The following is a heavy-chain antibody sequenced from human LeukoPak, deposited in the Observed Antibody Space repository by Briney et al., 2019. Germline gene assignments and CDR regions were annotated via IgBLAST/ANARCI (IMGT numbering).Heavy chain of an antibody. CDR1: GGSISSSSYY. CDR3: AGVYYDILNSYYYYMDV. Sequence: PSETLSLTCTVSGGSISSSSYYWGWIRQPPGKGLEWIGSIYYSGSTYYNPSLKSRVTISVDTSKNQFSLKLSSVTAADTAVYYCAGVYYDILNSYYYYMDVWGKGTTVTVSS. J-gene: IGHJ6*03. D-gene: IGHD3-9*01. CDR2: IYYSGST. V-gene: IGHV4-39*07.